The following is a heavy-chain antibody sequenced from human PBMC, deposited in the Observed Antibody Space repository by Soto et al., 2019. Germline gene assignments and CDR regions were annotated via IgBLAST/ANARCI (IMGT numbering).Heavy chain of an antibody. CDR2: ISCYNHDT. CDR1: GYTYNRYG. V-gene: IGHV1-18*01. D-gene: IGHD2-2*01. Sequence: ASVKVSCKTSGYTYNRYGITWVRQAPGRGLELLGWISCYNHDTIYAQKVQGRLSMATDTSTSTAYMELRSLTSDDTAVYYCARDPSSTSGNKLYLDYWGQ. J-gene: IGHJ4*01. CDR3: ARDPSSTSGNKLYLDY.